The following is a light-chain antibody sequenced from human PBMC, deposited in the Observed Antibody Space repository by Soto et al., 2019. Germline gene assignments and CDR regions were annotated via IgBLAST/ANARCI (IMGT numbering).Light chain of an antibody. V-gene: IGKV1-33*01. CDR1: QDISTY. CDR3: QQFEDFPRAII. CDR2: DAS. J-gene: IGKJ5*01. Sequence: DIQTTQSPSSLSASVGDRVTITCQASQDISTYLNWYQQKPGKAPKLLIYDASNLETGVPSRFSGSGSGTDFTFTISSLQPEDIATYYCQQFEDFPRAIIFGQGTRLEIK.